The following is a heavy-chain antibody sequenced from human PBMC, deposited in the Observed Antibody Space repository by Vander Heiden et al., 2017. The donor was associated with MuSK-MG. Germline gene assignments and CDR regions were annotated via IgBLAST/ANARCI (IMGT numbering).Heavy chain of an antibody. CDR2: LSYGGRT. D-gene: IGHD2-21*01. Sequence: QLPVQESGPGLVKPSETLSLTCTVSSPATRGSLYFWGWIRQPPGRGLEWIATLSYGGRTYFTPSLRSRVTISVDTSKNQFSMNLTSVTADDMALYYCARHLDYSGVDSIGDPFDIWGPGTMVTGSS. V-gene: IGHV4-39*01. CDR3: ARHLDYSGVDSIGDPFDI. J-gene: IGHJ3*02. CDR1: SPATRGSLYF.